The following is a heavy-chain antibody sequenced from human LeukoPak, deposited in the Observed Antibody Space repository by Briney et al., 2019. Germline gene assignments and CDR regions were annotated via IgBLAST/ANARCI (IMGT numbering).Heavy chain of an antibody. D-gene: IGHD2-8*01. J-gene: IGHJ4*02. CDR3: AKSLGRSWYYFDY. Sequence: PGGSLRLSCAASGFTFSSYAMSWVRQAPGKGLEWVAAISGSGGSTYYADSVKGRFTISRDNSKNTLYLQMNSLRAEDTAVYYCAKSLGRSWYYFDYWGQGTLVTVSS. V-gene: IGHV3-23*01. CDR1: GFTFSSYA. CDR2: ISGSGGST.